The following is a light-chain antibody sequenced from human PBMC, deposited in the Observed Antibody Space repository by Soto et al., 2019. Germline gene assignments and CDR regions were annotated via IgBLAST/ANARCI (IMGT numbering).Light chain of an antibody. J-gene: IGLJ2*01. CDR1: SSDVGSYNY. Sequence: QSALTQPASVSGSPGQSITISCTGTSSDVGSYNYVSWYQQHPGKAPKLMIYDVSNRPSGVSDRFSGPKSGNTASLTISGLQAEDEADYYCSSYISSSTSVVFGGGTKLTVL. CDR2: DVS. V-gene: IGLV2-14*01. CDR3: SSYISSSTSVV.